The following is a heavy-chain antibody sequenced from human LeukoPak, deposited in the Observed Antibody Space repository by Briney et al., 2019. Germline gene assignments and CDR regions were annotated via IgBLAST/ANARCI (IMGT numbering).Heavy chain of an antibody. CDR3: ARGRSITILRGVAISDGFDM. J-gene: IGHJ3*02. CDR2: IDTTSSYI. V-gene: IGHV3-21*01. CDR1: GFTFSRHG. D-gene: IGHD3-10*01. Sequence: GGSLRLSCAASGFTFSRHGMNWVRQAPGKGLEWVSFIDTTSSYIYYADSMKGRFTISRDNAKNSLYLEMNSLRAEDTAVYYCARGRSITILRGVAISDGFDMWGQGTMVIVSS.